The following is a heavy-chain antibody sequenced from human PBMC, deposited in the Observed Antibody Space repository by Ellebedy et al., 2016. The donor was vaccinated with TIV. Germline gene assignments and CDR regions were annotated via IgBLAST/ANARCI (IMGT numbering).Heavy chain of an antibody. CDR3: ARVGSGSYYTNWFDP. J-gene: IGHJ5*02. CDR2: ISSSSSTI. CDR1: GFTFSSFS. Sequence: GGSLRLXCAASGFTFSSFSMNWVRQAPGKGLEWVSYISSSSSTIYYADSVKGRFTISRDNAKNSLYLQMNSLRDEDTAVYYCARVGSGSYYTNWFDPWGQGTLVTVSS. V-gene: IGHV3-48*02. D-gene: IGHD3-10*01.